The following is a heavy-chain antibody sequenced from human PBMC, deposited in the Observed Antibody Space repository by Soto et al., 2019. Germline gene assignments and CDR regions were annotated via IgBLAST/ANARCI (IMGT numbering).Heavy chain of an antibody. J-gene: IGHJ4*02. D-gene: IGHD5-18*01. CDR2: VNAGNGYT. CDR3: ARGAHTYGYVFDY. Sequence: QVHLVQSGAEVKKPGASVKVSCRSSGYTFTSNAIHWVRQAPGLSLEWMGWVNAGNGYTKYLQNFQGRVTISSDTSASTAYMELNSLRSEDTAVYYCARGAHTYGYVFDYWGQGTLVTVSS. V-gene: IGHV1-3*01. CDR1: GYTFTSNA.